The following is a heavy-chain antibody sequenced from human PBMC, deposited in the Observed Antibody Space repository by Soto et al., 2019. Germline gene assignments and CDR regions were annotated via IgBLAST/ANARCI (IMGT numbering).Heavy chain of an antibody. CDR3: AKAVADPHSNYVVHGTFYYGLDV. CDR1: GCTFDDYA. J-gene: IGHJ6*02. D-gene: IGHD2-8*02. Sequence: EVPLVESGGGLVQPGRSLRLSCAASGCTFDDYAMHWVRQAPGKGLEWVSGISWNSGTIVYVDSVKGRFTISRDNARNSLYLQMDTLRPEDTALYYCAKAVADPHSNYVVHGTFYYGLDVWGQGTTVTVSS. V-gene: IGHV3-9*01. CDR2: ISWNSGTI.